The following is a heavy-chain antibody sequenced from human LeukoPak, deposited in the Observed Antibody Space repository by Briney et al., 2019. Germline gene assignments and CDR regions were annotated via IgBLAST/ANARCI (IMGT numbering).Heavy chain of an antibody. Sequence: GGSLRLSCAASGFTFSSYAMHWVRQAPGKGLEWVAVISYDGSNKYYADSVKGRFTISRDNSKNTLYLQMNSLRAEDTAVYYCARGPYYYDSSGYGAFDYWGQGTLVTVSS. D-gene: IGHD3-22*01. V-gene: IGHV3-30-3*01. CDR3: ARGPYYYDSSGYGAFDY. CDR2: ISYDGSNK. J-gene: IGHJ4*02. CDR1: GFTFSSYA.